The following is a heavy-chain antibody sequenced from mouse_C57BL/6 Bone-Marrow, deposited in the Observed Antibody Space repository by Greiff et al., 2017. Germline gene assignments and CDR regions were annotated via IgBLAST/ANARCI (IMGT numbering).Heavy chain of an antibody. CDR2: IDPETGGT. CDR1: GYTFTDYE. D-gene: IGHD2-4*01. CDR3: TFYYDYDF. J-gene: IGHJ3*01. Sequence: QVQLQQSGAELVRPGASVMLSCKASGYTFTDYEMHWVKQTPVHGLEWIGAIDPETGGTAYNQKFKGKAILTADKSSSTAYMELRSLTSEDSAVYYCTFYYDYDFRGQGTLVTVSA. V-gene: IGHV1-15*01.